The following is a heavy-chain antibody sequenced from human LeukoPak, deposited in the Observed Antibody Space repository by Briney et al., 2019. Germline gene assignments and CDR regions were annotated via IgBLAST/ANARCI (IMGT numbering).Heavy chain of an antibody. CDR2: IDYSGST. CDR3: AADTSGYRIFNY. D-gene: IGHD3-22*01. V-gene: IGHV4-31*03. Sequence: SETLSLTCTVSGGCISRGGYCWSWIRQHPGKGLEWIGYIDYSGSTFYNPSLKSRLTMSIDTSKNQFSLKLSSVTAADTAVYYCAADTSGYRIFNYWGQGTLVTVSS. J-gene: IGHJ4*02. CDR1: GGCISRGGYC.